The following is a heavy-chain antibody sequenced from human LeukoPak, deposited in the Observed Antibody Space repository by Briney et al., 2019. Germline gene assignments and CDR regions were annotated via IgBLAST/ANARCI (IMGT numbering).Heavy chain of an antibody. CDR1: DGSISSGGYY. V-gene: IGHV4-31*03. D-gene: IGHD3-10*01. Sequence: PSETLSLTCTVSDGSISSGGYYWSWIRQHPGKGLEWIGYIYYSGSTYYNPSLKSRVTISVDTSKNQFSLKLSSVTAADTAVYYCARSYGSGSYYNRNAFDIWGQGTMVTVSS. J-gene: IGHJ3*02. CDR3: ARSYGSGSYYNRNAFDI. CDR2: IYYSGST.